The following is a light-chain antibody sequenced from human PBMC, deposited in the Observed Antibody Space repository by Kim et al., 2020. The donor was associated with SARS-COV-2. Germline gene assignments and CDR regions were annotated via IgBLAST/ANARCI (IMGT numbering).Light chain of an antibody. J-gene: IGLJ2*01. CDR2: GKN. V-gene: IGLV3-19*01. Sequence: VALGQTVMITCQGDSLRSYYATWYQQKPGQAPVLVIYGKNNRPSGIPDRFSGSSSGNTASLTITVTQAGDEAYYYCNSRDSNDNVVFGGGTKLTVL. CDR3: NSRDSNDNVV. CDR1: SLRSYY.